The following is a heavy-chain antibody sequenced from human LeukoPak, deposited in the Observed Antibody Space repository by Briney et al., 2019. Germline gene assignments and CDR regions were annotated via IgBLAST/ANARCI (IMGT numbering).Heavy chain of an antibody. CDR2: ISYDGSNK. CDR3: ARDRIIYGDYGDAFDI. V-gene: IGHV3-30-3*01. J-gene: IGHJ3*02. D-gene: IGHD4-17*01. CDR1: GFTFSSYA. Sequence: GGSLRLSCAASGFTFSSYAMHWVRQAPGKGLEWVAVISYDGSNKYYADSVKGRFTISRDNSKNTLYLQMNSLRAEDTAVYFCARDRIIYGDYGDAFDIWGQGTMVTVSS.